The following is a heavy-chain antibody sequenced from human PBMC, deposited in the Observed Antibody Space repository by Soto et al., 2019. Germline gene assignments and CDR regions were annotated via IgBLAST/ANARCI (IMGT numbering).Heavy chain of an antibody. CDR1: GGSISSGGYS. CDR3: ARAVGMVPRFDY. D-gene: IGHD3-10*01. V-gene: IGHV4-30-2*01. J-gene: IGHJ4*02. CDR2: IYHSGST. Sequence: QLQLQESGSGLVKPSQTLSLTCAVSGGSISSGGYSWSWIRQPPGKGLEWIGYIYHSGSTYYNPYLKSQVTISVERSKNQFSLELSCVTAADTAVYYCARAVGMVPRFDYRGQGTRVTVSS.